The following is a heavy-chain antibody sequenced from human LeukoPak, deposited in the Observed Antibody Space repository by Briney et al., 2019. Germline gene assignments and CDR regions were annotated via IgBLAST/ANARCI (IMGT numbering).Heavy chain of an antibody. CDR2: IKQDGREK. J-gene: IGHJ6*03. CDR1: GFTFSSYW. Sequence: GGSLRLSCAASGFTFSSYWLSWVRQAPGKGLEWVANIKQDGREKYYVDSVKGRFTISRDNAYNSLYLQMNSLRAEDTAVYYCAKQGRDWLRDYYYYMDVWGKGTTVTISS. V-gene: IGHV3-7*03. D-gene: IGHD3-9*01. CDR3: AKQGRDWLRDYYYYMDV.